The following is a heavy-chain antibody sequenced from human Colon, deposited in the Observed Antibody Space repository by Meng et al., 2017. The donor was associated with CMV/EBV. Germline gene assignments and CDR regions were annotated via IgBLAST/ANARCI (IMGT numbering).Heavy chain of an antibody. D-gene: IGHD6-13*01. V-gene: IGHV1-46*01. J-gene: IGHJ4*02. Sequence: ASVKVSCKASGYTFTSYYMHWVRQAPGQGLEWVGIINPSGDITNYARKFQGRVTMTRDTSTSTVYLELSSLRSEDTAVYYCARGVAAAGQSDYWGQGTLVTVSS. CDR2: INPSGDIT. CDR1: GYTFTSYY. CDR3: ARGVAAAGQSDY.